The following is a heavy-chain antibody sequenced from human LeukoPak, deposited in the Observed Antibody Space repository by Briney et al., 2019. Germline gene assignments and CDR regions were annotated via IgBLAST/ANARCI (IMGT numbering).Heavy chain of an antibody. Sequence: LAGGSLRLSCAASGFTFDDYAMHWVRQAPGKGLEWVSGISWNSGSIGYADSVKGRFTISRDNAKNSLYLQMNSLRAEDMALYYCAKDKGAGLERITFDIWGQGTMVTVSS. CDR2: ISWNSGSI. J-gene: IGHJ3*02. D-gene: IGHD1-1*01. CDR3: AKDKGAGLERITFDI. V-gene: IGHV3-9*03. CDR1: GFTFDDYA.